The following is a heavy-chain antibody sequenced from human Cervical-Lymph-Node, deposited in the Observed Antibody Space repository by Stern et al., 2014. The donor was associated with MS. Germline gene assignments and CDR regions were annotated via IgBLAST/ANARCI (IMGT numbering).Heavy chain of an antibody. Sequence: EVQLVESGGGLVQPGGSLRLSCAASDFTFSSYWMHWVRQVPGKGLVWVSRINSDGNSISYADSVKGRCTISRDNAKNTLFLQMNSLRAEDTAVYYCARELEYTNSADYNYYGLDVWGQGTTVTVSS. D-gene: IGHD6-6*01. J-gene: IGHJ6*02. CDR2: INSDGNSI. V-gene: IGHV3-74*01. CDR3: ARELEYTNSADYNYYGLDV. CDR1: DFTFSSYW.